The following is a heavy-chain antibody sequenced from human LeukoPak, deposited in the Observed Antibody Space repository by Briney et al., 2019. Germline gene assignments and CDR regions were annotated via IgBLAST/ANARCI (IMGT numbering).Heavy chain of an antibody. CDR2: IYGTGST. V-gene: IGHV4-38-2*01. CDR3: ARYDSRGSASTRFDY. J-gene: IGHJ4*02. CDR1: GYSLGKNYY. D-gene: IGHD3-16*01. Sequence: SDTLSLTCAVSGYSLGKNYYWGWIRQPPGKGLEWIGRIYGTGSTSYNPSLMNRVTMSVDTSKNHFSLKLTSVTAADTAVYYCARYDSRGSASTRFDYWGQGILVTISS.